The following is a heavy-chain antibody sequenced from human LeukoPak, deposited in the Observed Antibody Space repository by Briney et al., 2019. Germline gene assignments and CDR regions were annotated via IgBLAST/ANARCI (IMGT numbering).Heavy chain of an antibody. V-gene: IGHV1-2*02. J-gene: IGHJ6*03. CDR1: EYTFTGYY. D-gene: IGHD1-26*01. CDR2: INPNSGGT. Sequence: AASVKVSCKASEYTFTGYYMHWVRQAPGQGLEWMGWINPNSGGTNYAQKFQGRVTMTRDTSISTAYMELSRLRSDDTAVYYCASGRGRYYYYYVDVWGKGTTVTVSS. CDR3: ASGRGRYYYYYVDV.